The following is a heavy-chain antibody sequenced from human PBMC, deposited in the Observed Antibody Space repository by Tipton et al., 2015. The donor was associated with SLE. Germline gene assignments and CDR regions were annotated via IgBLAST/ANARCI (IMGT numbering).Heavy chain of an antibody. CDR1: GYSISSGYY. CDR2: IYHSGST. CDR3: ARDSEKIDRLSDDNYYDYVDV. J-gene: IGHJ6*03. D-gene: IGHD3-9*01. V-gene: IGHV4-38-2*02. Sequence: TLSLTCIVSGYSISSGYYWAWIRQPPGKGLEWIGCIYHSGSTYYNLSLKSRVTMSIDTSKNQFSLRLGSVTAADTAVYYCARDSEKIDRLSDDNYYDYVDVWGNGTTVTVSS.